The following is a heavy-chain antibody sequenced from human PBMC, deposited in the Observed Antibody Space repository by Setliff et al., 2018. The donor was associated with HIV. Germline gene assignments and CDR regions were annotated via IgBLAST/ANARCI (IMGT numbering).Heavy chain of an antibody. V-gene: IGHV3-48*01. CDR2: ISFSTGSI. CDR1: GFTFSGDS. Sequence: GGSLRLSCAASGFTFSGDSVNWVRQAPGKGLEWISYISFSTGSIYYADSVKGRFTISSDAAKNALYLQMNSLRAEDTAVYYCARDGSGRGSGWYNYYYYMDVWGKGTTVTV. D-gene: IGHD6-19*01. CDR3: ARDGSGRGSGWYNYYYYMDV. J-gene: IGHJ6*03.